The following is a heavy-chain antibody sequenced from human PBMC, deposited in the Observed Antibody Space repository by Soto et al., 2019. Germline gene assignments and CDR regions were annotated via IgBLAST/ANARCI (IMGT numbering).Heavy chain of an antibody. CDR1: GFTFSSYS. CDR3: ARGGITIFGVPEENWFDP. V-gene: IGHV3-21*04. J-gene: IGHJ5*02. Sequence: GGSLRLSCAASGFTFSSYSMNWVRQAPGKGLEWVSSISSSSSYMYYADSVKGRFTISRDNAKNSLYLQMNSLRSEDTAVYYCARGGITIFGVPEENWFDPWGQGTLVTVSS. D-gene: IGHD3-3*01. CDR2: ISSSSSYM.